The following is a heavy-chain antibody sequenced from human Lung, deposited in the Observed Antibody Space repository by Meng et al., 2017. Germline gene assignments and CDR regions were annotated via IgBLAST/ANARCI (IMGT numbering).Heavy chain of an antibody. Sequence: QVPLQQWGAGLLRASENLSLTCAVYGGFISGSYWSWIRQSPAKGLEWIGKINHGGSTNYNPSLASRVTISVDTPKNQFSLRLTSMTVADTAVYYCARECHSTIIRGVIDFWGQGALVTVSS. CDR3: ARECHSTIIRGVIDF. V-gene: IGHV4-34*01. CDR1: GGFISGSY. D-gene: IGHD3-10*01. CDR2: INHGGST. J-gene: IGHJ4*02.